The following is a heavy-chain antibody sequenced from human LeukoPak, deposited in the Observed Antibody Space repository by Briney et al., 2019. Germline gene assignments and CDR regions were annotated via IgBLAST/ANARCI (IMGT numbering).Heavy chain of an antibody. V-gene: IGHV1-2*02. CDR1: GYTFTGYY. D-gene: IGHD5-24*01. J-gene: IGHJ4*02. CDR2: INANGGGT. CDR3: ARDGYNAPCAY. Sequence: ASAKVSCKAPGYTFTGYYMRWVRQAPGQGLEWMGCINANGGGTNYARKLQGRVTMTRDTSISTAYMELSRLRSDDTAVYYCARDGYNAPCAYWGQGTLVTVSS.